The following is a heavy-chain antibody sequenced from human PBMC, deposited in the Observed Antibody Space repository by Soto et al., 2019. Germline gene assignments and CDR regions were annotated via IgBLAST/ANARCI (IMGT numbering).Heavy chain of an antibody. CDR1: GGSISSGGYY. D-gene: IGHD3-22*01. V-gene: IGHV4-31*03. CDR2: ISYSGST. J-gene: IGHJ4*02. Sequence: QVQLQESGPGLVKPSQTLSLTCTVSGGSISSGGYYWSWIRQHPGKGLEWIGYISYSGSTYYNPSRESRVTISVDTSKNQSSRKLSSVTAADTAVYYCARYALSRDSIWGQGTLVTVSS. CDR3: ARYALSRDSI.